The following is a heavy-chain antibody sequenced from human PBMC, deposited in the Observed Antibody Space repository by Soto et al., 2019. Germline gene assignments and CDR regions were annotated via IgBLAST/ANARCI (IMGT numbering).Heavy chain of an antibody. D-gene: IGHD6-6*01. CDR2: TYYRSKWYN. V-gene: IGHV6-1*01. CDR3: ARDNGIAARRPGNWFDP. J-gene: IGHJ5*02. Sequence: PSQTLSLTCAISGDSVSSNSAAWNWIRRSPSRGLEWLGRTYYRSKWYNDYAVSVKSRITINPDTSKNQFSLQLNSVTPEDTAVYYCARDNGIAARRPGNWFDPWGQGTLVTVSS. CDR1: GDSVSSNSAA.